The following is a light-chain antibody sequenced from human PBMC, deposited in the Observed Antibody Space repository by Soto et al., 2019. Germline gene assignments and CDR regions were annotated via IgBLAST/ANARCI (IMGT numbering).Light chain of an antibody. Sequence: QSVLTQPRSVSGSPGQSVTISCTGTSSDVVSWYQQHPGKAPKLIIYYDSQRPSGVPDRFSGSKSGNTASLTISGLQAEDEADYYCCSSAGGFTWVFGGGTKVTVL. CDR2: YDS. CDR1: SSDV. V-gene: IGLV2-11*01. CDR3: CSSAGGFTWV. J-gene: IGLJ3*02.